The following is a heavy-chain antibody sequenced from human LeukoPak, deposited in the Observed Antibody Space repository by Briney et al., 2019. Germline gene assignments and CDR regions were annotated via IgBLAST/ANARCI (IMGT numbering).Heavy chain of an antibody. CDR3: TKDHDGMHA. Sequence: GGSLSLSCAASGFTFSSYSMNWVRQAPGKGLEWVSVISVSGSRAYYADFVKGRFTVSRDNSKNTVLLQMNSLRVEDTAVYYCTKDHDGMHAWGQGTTITVSS. CDR1: GFTFSSYS. J-gene: IGHJ6*02. CDR2: ISVSGSRA. V-gene: IGHV3-23*01.